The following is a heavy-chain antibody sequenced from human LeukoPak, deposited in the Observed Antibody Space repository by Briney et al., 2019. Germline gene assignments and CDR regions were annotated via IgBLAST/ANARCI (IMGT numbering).Heavy chain of an antibody. CDR2: INTNTGNP. J-gene: IGHJ4*02. V-gene: IGHV7-4-1*02. CDR1: GYTFTSYA. Sequence: ASVKVSCTASGYTFTSYAMNWVRQAPGQGLEWMGWINTNTGNPTYAQGFTGRFVFSLDTSVSTAYLQISSLKAEDTAVYYCARGVLWFGDYPKYYFDYWGQGTLVTVSS. D-gene: IGHD3-10*01. CDR3: ARGVLWFGDYPKYYFDY.